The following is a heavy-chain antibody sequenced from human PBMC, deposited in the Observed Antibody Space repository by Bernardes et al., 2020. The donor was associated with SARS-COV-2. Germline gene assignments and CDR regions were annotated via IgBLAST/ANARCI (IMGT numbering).Heavy chain of an antibody. Sequence: SETLSLTCTVSGGSISSGGYYWGWSGLGDSSGISYYNPSLQSRVRASVDTSKNQLSLRLNYVTAADTAVYYCAGSSCGIDCYIGGLRSWDYGMDVWGHGTTVTVSS. J-gene: IGHJ6*02. V-gene: IGHV4-39*01. CDR2: SSGIS. CDR3: AGSSCGIDCYIGGLRSWDYGMDV. D-gene: IGHD2-21*01. CDR1: GGSISSGGYY.